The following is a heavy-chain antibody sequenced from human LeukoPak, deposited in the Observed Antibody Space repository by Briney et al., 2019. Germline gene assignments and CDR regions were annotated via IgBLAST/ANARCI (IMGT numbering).Heavy chain of an antibody. CDR1: GYTFIDYY. D-gene: IGHD4-11*01. Sequence: ASVKVSCKASGYTFIDYYIHWVRQAPGQGLEWMGRINPRSGGTNYAQNFQGRVTMTRDTSISTAYMELSRLRSGDTAVYYCARDQDYSNYYTGLWGKGTTVTVSS. CDR2: INPRSGGT. V-gene: IGHV1-2*06. CDR3: ARDQDYSNYYTGL. J-gene: IGHJ6*03.